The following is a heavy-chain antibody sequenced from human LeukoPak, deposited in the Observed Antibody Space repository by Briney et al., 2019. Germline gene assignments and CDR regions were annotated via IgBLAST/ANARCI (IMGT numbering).Heavy chain of an antibody. V-gene: IGHV3-48*02. CDR1: GFTFSSYS. CDR2: ISGGSSIM. Sequence: GGSLRLSCAASGFTFSSYSMNWVRQAPGKGLEWVSYISGGSSIMYYADSVKGRFTISRDNAKNSLYLQMNSLRDADTAVYYCASAGSGLYWGQGTLVTVFS. CDR3: ASAGSGLY. J-gene: IGHJ4*02. D-gene: IGHD6-19*01.